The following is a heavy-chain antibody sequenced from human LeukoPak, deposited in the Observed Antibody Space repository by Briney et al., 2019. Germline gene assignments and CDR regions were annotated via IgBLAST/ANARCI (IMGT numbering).Heavy chain of an antibody. J-gene: IGHJ4*02. V-gene: IGHV4-39*01. CDR1: GGSFSSYY. Sequence: SETLSLTCAVYGGSFSSYYWGWIRQPPGKGLEWIGSIYYSGSTYYNSSLKSRVTISVDTSKNQFSLKLSSVTAADTAVYYCARQLSDYDYVWGSYRPTWWFDYWGQGTLVTVSS. CDR3: ARQLSDYDYVWGSYRPTWWFDY. CDR2: IYYSGST. D-gene: IGHD3-16*02.